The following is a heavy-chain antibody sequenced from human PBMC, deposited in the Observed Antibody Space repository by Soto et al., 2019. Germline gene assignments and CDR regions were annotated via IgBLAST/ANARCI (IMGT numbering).Heavy chain of an antibody. J-gene: IGHJ6*02. Sequence: GGSLRLSCEVSGFTFSSYEMYWVRQAPGKGLEWVAYISSSGETVYYAGSVQGRFTISRDNAKNSLYLQMSSLGAEDTAVYYCAREGFYAMDVWGQGTTVTVS. V-gene: IGHV3-48*03. CDR2: ISSSGETV. CDR1: GFTFSSYE. CDR3: AREGFYAMDV. D-gene: IGHD2-2*01.